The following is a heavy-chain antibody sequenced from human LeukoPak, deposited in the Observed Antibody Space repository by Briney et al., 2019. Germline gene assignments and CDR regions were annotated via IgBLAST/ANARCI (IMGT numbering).Heavy chain of an antibody. V-gene: IGHV1-8*01. Sequence: ASVKVSCKASGYTFTSYDINWVRQATGQGLERMGWMNPNSGNTGYAQKFQGRVTMTRDTSTSTVYMELSSLRSEDTAVYYCARVGATGRAFDYWGQGTLVTVSS. CDR1: GYTFTSYD. CDR3: ARVGATGRAFDY. J-gene: IGHJ4*02. CDR2: MNPNSGNT. D-gene: IGHD1-26*01.